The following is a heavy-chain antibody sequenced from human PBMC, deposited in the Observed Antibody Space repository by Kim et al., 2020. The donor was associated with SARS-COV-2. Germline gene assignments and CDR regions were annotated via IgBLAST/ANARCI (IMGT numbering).Heavy chain of an antibody. CDR2: INHSGST. CDR1: GGSFSGYY. Sequence: SETLSLTCAVYGGSFSGYYWSWIRQPPGKGLEWIGEINHSGSTNYNPSLKSRVTISVDTSKNQFSLKLSSVTAADTAVYYCARLKYLGYGDDSSGRNHYYYYYGMDVWGQGTTVTVSS. J-gene: IGHJ6*02. V-gene: IGHV4-34*01. D-gene: IGHD6-19*01. CDR3: ARLKYLGYGDDSSGRNHYYYYYGMDV.